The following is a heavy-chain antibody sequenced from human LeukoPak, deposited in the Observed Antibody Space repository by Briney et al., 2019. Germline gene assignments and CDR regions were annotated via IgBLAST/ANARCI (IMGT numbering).Heavy chain of an antibody. CDR1: GYTFTSYG. CDR3: ARGYAVYRKVVLGY. D-gene: IGHD2-2*01. CDR2: MNPNSGNT. V-gene: IGHV1-8*02. Sequence: GASVKVSCKASGYTFTSYGISWVRQAPGQGLEWMGWMNPNSGNTGYAQKFQGRVTMTRNTSISTAYMELSSLRSEDTAVYYCARGYAVYRKVVLGYWGQGTLVTVSS. J-gene: IGHJ4*02.